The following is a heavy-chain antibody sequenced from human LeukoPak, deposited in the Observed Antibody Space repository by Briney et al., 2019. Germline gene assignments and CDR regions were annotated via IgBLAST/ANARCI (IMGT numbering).Heavy chain of an antibody. CDR3: ANSPRIAVAPKRYSEY. J-gene: IGHJ4*02. V-gene: IGHV3-23*01. CDR1: AFSFSDHA. CDR2: ISFNGAST. Sequence: PGGSLRLSCAPSAFSFSDHAMSWVSQAPGNGLECDSCISFNGASTYYADSVKGQFNISRGKSKNTLYLQMNSLRAEDTAVYYCANSPRIAVAPKRYSEYWGQGTLVTVSS. D-gene: IGHD6-19*01.